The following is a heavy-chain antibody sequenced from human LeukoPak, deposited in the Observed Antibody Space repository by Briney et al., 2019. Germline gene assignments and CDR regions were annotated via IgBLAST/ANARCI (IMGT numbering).Heavy chain of an antibody. V-gene: IGHV3-21*01. Sequence: GGSLRLSCAASGFTFSSYSMNWVRQAPGKGLEWVSSISSSSSYIYYADSVKGRFTLSRDNAKNSLYLQMSSLRAEDTAVYYCASESGYSYGRPWGQGTLVTVSS. D-gene: IGHD5-18*01. CDR3: ASESGYSYGRP. J-gene: IGHJ5*02. CDR1: GFTFSSYS. CDR2: ISSSSSYI.